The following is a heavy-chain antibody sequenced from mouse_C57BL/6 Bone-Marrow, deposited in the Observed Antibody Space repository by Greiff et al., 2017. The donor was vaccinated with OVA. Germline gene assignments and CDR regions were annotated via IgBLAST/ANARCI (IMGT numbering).Heavy chain of an antibody. CDR2: INSDGGST. CDR1: EYEFPSHD. D-gene: IGHD1-1*01. Sequence: DVMLVEPGGGLVQPGESLKLSCESNEYEFPSHDMSWVRKTPEKRLALVAAINSDGGSTYYPDTMESRFTISRANTKKTLYLQMSSLRSEDTALYYCARQDYYVRGFAYWGQGTLVTVSA. V-gene: IGHV5-2*01. J-gene: IGHJ3*01. CDR3: ARQDYYVRGFAY.